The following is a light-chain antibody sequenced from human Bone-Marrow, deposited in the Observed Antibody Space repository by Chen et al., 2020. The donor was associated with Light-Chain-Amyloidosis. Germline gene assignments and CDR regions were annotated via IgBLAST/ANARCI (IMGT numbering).Light chain of an antibody. V-gene: IGLV4-69*01. CDR1: SGHSSYA. Sequence: QLVLTQSPSASASLGASVKLTCTLSSGHSSYAIAWHQQQPEKGPRYLMKLNSDGSHSKGDGIPDRFSGSRSGAERYLTISSLQSEDEADYYCQTWGTGEVFGGGTKLTVL. CDR3: QTWGTGEV. CDR2: LNSDGSH. J-gene: IGLJ3*02.